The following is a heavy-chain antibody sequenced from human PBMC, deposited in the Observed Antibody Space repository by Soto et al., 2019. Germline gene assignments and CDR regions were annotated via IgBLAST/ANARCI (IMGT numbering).Heavy chain of an antibody. D-gene: IGHD1-26*01. CDR3: TRGGAWVDYYYYYGMDV. V-gene: IGHV3-49*04. CDR2: IRSKAYGGTT. J-gene: IGHJ6*02. Sequence: GSLRLSCTASGFTFGDYAMSWVRQAPGKGLEWVGFIRSKAYGGTTEYAASVKGRFTISRDDSKSIAYLQMNSLKTEDTAVYYCTRGGAWVDYYYYYGMDVWGQGTTVTVSS. CDR1: GFTFGDYA.